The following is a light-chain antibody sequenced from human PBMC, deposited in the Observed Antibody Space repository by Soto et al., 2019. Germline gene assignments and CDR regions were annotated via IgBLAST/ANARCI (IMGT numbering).Light chain of an antibody. J-gene: IGKJ5*01. Sequence: EIVLTQSPATLSLSPGERATLSCRASQSVSTYLAWYQQKPGQAPRLLIYDASNRATGIPTRFSGSGSGTDFTLTISSLEPEDFAVYYCQHRSNWPVTFGQGTRLDIK. CDR1: QSVSTY. CDR3: QHRSNWPVT. CDR2: DAS. V-gene: IGKV3-11*01.